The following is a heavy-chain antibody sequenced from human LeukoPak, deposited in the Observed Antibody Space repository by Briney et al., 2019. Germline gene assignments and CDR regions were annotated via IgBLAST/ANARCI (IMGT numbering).Heavy chain of an antibody. D-gene: IGHD2-2*03. Sequence: SETLSLTCTVSGGSIHSYWSWIRQPAGKGLEWIGRISGSGTITYNPALQSRLTISIDTSKNQFSLKLMSVTAADTAVYYCARDGYCSSTSCYDAFDIWGQGTMVTVSS. CDR2: ISGSGTI. V-gene: IGHV4-4*07. CDR3: ARDGYCSSTSCYDAFDI. CDR1: GGSIHSY. J-gene: IGHJ3*02.